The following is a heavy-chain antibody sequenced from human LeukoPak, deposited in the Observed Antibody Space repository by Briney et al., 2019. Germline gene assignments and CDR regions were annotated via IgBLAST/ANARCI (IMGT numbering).Heavy chain of an antibody. V-gene: IGHV4-39*01. CDR3: ASRWVQPTASPDY. CDR1: GGSFSSSSYY. Sequence: SETLSLTCTVSGGSFSSSSYYWGWIRQPPGKGLEWIGSMYYSGSTYYNPSLKSRVTISVDTSKNQFSLKLSSVTAADTAVYYCASRWVQPTASPDYWGQGTLVTVSS. CDR2: MYYSGST. J-gene: IGHJ4*02. D-gene: IGHD5-24*01.